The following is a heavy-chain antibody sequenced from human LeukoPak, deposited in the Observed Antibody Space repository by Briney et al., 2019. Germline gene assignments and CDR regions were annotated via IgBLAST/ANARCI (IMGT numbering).Heavy chain of an antibody. CDR1: GFTFSSYA. D-gene: IGHD3-3*01. J-gene: IGHJ5*02. CDR2: ISDSGGST. Sequence: GGSLRLSCAASGFTFSSYAMSWVRQAPGKGLEWVSAISDSGGSTYYADSVKGRFTISRDNSKNTLYLQMNSLRAEDTAVYYCAKDQFWSGYLNNWFDPGGQGTLVTVYS. V-gene: IGHV3-23*01. CDR3: AKDQFWSGYLNNWFDP.